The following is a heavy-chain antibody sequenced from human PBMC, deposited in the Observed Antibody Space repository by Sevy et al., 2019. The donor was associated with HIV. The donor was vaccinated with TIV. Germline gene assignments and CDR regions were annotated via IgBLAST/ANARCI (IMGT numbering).Heavy chain of an antibody. CDR3: AKNHLARYCSGGSCYSIDY. CDR2: ISYDGSNK. CDR1: GFTFSSYG. D-gene: IGHD2-15*01. V-gene: IGHV3-30*18. Sequence: GGSLRLSCVASGFTFSSYGMHWVRQAPGKGLEWVAVISYDGSNKYYADSVKGRFTISRDNSKNTLYLQMNSLRAEDTAVYYCAKNHLARYCSGGSCYSIDYWGQGTLVTVSS. J-gene: IGHJ4*02.